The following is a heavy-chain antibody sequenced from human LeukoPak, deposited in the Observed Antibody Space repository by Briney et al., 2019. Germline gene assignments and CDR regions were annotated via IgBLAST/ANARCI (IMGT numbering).Heavy chain of an antibody. Sequence: SQTLSLTCTVSCDSISSGGYYWSWIREHPRTGLEWIEYIYYSGCTYYNPSPKSRVTISVDTSKTQFSLKLSSVTAADTAVYYCARDSSTSGSDYWGQGTLVTVSS. CDR2: IYYSGCT. CDR1: CDSISSGGYY. CDR3: ARDSSTSGSDY. J-gene: IGHJ4*02. D-gene: IGHD2-2*01. V-gene: IGHV4-31*03.